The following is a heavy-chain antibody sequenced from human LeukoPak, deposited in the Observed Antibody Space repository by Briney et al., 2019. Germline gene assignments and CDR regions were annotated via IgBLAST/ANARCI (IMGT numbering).Heavy chain of an antibody. Sequence: PWGSLRLSCAASGFPLSSYWMHWVRQAPGKGLVWVSRINSDGSSTSYADSVKGRFTISRANAKNTLYLQMNSLRAEDTAVYYCARGYSGYDYWGQGTLVTVSS. D-gene: IGHD5-12*01. CDR2: INSDGSST. J-gene: IGHJ4*02. CDR3: ARGYSGYDY. V-gene: IGHV3-74*01. CDR1: GFPLSSYW.